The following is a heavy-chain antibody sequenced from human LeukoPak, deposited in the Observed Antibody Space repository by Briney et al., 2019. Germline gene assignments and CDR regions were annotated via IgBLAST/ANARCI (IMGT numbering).Heavy chain of an antibody. D-gene: IGHD3-16*01. CDR3: ARDRGGRAFDI. J-gene: IGHJ3*02. CDR1: GFTFDDYA. Sequence: GGSLRLSCAASGFTFDDYAMHWVRQAPGKGLEWVSGISWNSGSIGYADSVKGRFTISRDNAKNSLYLQMNSLRAEDTAVYYCARDRGGRAFDIWGQGTMVTVSS. V-gene: IGHV3-9*01. CDR2: ISWNSGSI.